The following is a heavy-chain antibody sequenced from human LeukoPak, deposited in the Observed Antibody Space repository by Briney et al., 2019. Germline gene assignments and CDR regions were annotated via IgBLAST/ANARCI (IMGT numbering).Heavy chain of an antibody. CDR3: AKVGYCSTTSCPTNVDY. CDR1: GFAFSSYD. V-gene: IGHV3-23*01. Sequence: GGSLRLSCAASGFAFSSYDMSWVRQAPGKGLEWVSAISGSGGSTYNADSVKGRFTISRDNSKNTLYLQMNSMRAEDTAVYYCAKVGYCSTTSCPTNVDYWGQGILVTVSS. J-gene: IGHJ4*02. D-gene: IGHD2-2*01. CDR2: ISGSGGST.